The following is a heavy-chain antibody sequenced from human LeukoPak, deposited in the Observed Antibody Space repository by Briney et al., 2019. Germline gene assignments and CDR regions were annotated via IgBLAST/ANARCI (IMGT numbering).Heavy chain of an antibody. CDR1: AGSFSGYY. D-gene: IGHD5-18*01. V-gene: IGHV4-34*01. Sequence: SETLSLTCAVDAGSFSGYYWSWIRQPPGKGREWIGEINHSGSTNYNPSLKSRVTISVDTSKNQFSLKLSSVTAADTAVYYCARRPLYSYGPNDYWGQGTLVTVSS. CDR2: INHSGST. CDR3: ARRPLYSYGPNDY. J-gene: IGHJ4*02.